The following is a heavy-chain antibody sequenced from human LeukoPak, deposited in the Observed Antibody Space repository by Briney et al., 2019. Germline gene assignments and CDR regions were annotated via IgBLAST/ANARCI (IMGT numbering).Heavy chain of an antibody. CDR1: GFTFSSYA. V-gene: IGHV3-23*01. Sequence: GGSLRLSCAASGFTFSSYAMSWVRQAPGKGLEWVSAMSGSGGSTYYADSVKGRFTISRDNSKNTLYLQMNSLRAEDTAVYYCAKQNGWTVRGVITPSPFDYWGQGTLVTVSS. CDR2: MSGSGGST. D-gene: IGHD3-10*01. J-gene: IGHJ4*02. CDR3: AKQNGWTVRGVITPSPFDY.